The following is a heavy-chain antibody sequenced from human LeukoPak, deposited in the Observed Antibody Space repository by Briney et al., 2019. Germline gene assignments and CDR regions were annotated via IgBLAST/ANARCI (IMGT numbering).Heavy chain of an antibody. J-gene: IGHJ4*02. CDR1: GFTVSSNY. V-gene: IGHV3-53*05. D-gene: IGHD5-18*01. CDR2: IYSGGST. Sequence: GGSLRLSCAASGFTVSSNYMSWVRQAPGKGLEWVSVIYSGGSTYYADSVKGRFTISRDNSKNTLYLQMNNLRAQDTAVYYCARVGRGYSFNVYCFDYWGQGTLVTVSS. CDR3: ARVGRGYSFNVYCFDY.